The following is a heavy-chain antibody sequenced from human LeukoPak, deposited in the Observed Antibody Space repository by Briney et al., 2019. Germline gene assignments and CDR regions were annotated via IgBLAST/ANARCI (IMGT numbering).Heavy chain of an antibody. V-gene: IGHV1-18*01. D-gene: IGHD6-19*01. Sequence: GASVKVSCKTSGYTFTSYGISWVRQAPRHGLEWMGWISTYNGNTNYAQNLQGRVIMTTDTSTSTAYMELRSLRSDDTAVYYCARDTYNSGWCSDYWGQGTLVTVSS. CDR1: GYTFTSYG. CDR2: ISTYNGNT. CDR3: ARDTYNSGWCSDY. J-gene: IGHJ4*02.